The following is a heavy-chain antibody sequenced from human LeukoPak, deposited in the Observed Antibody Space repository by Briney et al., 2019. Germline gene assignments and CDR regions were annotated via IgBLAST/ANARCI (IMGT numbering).Heavy chain of an antibody. CDR3: ARDSRVVVPAAMRDYYYYGMDV. CDR2: IKQDGSEK. V-gene: IGHV3-7*01. J-gene: IGHJ6*02. CDR1: GFTFSSYW. Sequence: GGSLRLSCAAPGFTFSSYWMSWVRQAPGKGLEWVANIKQDGSEKYYVDSVKGRFTISRDNAKNSLYLQMNSLRAEDTAVYYCARDSRVVVPAAMRDYYYYGMDVWGQGTTVTVSS. D-gene: IGHD2-2*01.